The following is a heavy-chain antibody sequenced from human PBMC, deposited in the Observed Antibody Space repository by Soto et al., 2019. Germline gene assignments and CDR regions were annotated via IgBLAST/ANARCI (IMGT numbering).Heavy chain of an antibody. CDR3: TRYGRSGYGDYRFDP. CDR2: VRSKAYGGTT. CDR1: GFTFGDYA. Sequence: EVQLVESGGSLVQPGRSLRLSCTASGFTFGDYAMSWVRQAPGKGLEWVGFVRSKAYGGTTEYAASVKGRFTISRDDSKSIAYLQMNSLKTEDTAVYYCTRYGRSGYGDYRFDPWGQGTLVTVSS. J-gene: IGHJ5*02. V-gene: IGHV3-49*04. D-gene: IGHD4-17*01.